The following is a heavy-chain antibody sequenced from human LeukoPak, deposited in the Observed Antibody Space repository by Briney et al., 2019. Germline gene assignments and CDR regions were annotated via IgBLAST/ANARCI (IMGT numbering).Heavy chain of an antibody. CDR2: ISYDGSNK. D-gene: IGHD3-9*01. CDR3: TRDRPYFHILTGWGNSAFDV. V-gene: IGHV3-30-3*01. Sequence: PGRSLRLSCAASGFTFSSYAMHWVRQAPGKGLEWVAVISYDGSNKYYADSVKGRFTISRDNSKNTLYLQMNSLRAEDTAVYYCTRDRPYFHILTGWGNSAFDVWGQGTMVTVSS. CDR1: GFTFSSYA. J-gene: IGHJ3*01.